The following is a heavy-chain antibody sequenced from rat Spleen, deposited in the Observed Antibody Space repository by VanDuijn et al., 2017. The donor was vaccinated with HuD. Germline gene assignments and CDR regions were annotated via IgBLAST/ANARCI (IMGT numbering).Heavy chain of an antibody. CDR3: ARSALMYTTDPSDY. V-gene: IGHV3-1*01. CDR2: ISYSGST. D-gene: IGHD1-6*01. Sequence: EVQLQESGPGLVKPSQSLSLTCSVTGYSITSNYWGWIRKFPGNKMEWIGHISYSGSTSYNPSLKSRISITRDTSKNQFFLHVTSVTTEDTATYHCARSALMYTTDPSDYWGQGVMVTVSS. CDR1: GYSITSNY. J-gene: IGHJ2*01.